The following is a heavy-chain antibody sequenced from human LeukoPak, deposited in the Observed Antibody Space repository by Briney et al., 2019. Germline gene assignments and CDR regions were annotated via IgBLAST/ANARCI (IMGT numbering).Heavy chain of an antibody. CDR3: AIRQLGGGYFDY. V-gene: IGHV3-21*01. CDR2: ISSSSSYI. J-gene: IGHJ4*02. D-gene: IGHD6-6*01. CDR1: GFTFSSYS. Sequence: PGGSLRLSCAASGFTFSSYSMNWVRQAPGKGLEWVSSISSSSSYIYYADSVKGRFTISRDNAKNSLYLQMNSLRAEDTAVYYCAIRQLGGGYFDYWGQGTLVTVSS.